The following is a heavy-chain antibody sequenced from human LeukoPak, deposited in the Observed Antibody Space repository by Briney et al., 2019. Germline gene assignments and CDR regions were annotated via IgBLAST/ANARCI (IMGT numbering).Heavy chain of an antibody. Sequence: GGSLRLSCAASGFTVSSNYMSWVRQAPGRGLEWVSVIYSGGSTYYADSVKGRFTISRDNSKNTLYLQMNSLRAEDTAVYYCARLWGLYYYGMDVWGQGTTVTVSS. CDR2: IYSGGST. CDR3: ARLWGLYYYGMDV. CDR1: GFTVSSNY. D-gene: IGHD3-16*01. J-gene: IGHJ6*02. V-gene: IGHV3-53*01.